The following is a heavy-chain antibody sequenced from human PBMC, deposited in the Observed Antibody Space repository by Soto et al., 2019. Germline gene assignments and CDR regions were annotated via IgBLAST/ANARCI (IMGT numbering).Heavy chain of an antibody. CDR2: ISGGGDAA. V-gene: IGHV3-23*01. J-gene: IGHJ2*01. Sequence: EVQVLESGGGLVQPGGSLRLSCAGSGFTFINYAMNWVRQAPGKGLEWVSSISGGGDAAFFPDSVRGRFTISRDNSKNTVTLQMNSLGVNDTAVYYCARMILGSTTRPKYWYFDLWGRGTLVTVSS. CDR1: GFTFINYA. D-gene: IGHD3-16*01. CDR3: ARMILGSTTRPKYWYFDL.